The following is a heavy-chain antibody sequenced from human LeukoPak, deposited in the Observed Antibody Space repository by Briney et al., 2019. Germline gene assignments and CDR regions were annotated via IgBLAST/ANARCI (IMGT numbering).Heavy chain of an antibody. CDR1: GFTFSSYG. CDR3: ARGRPPRSSSWHGGIEYFQH. V-gene: IGHV3-33*01. Sequence: PGRSLRLSCAASGFTFSSYGMHWVRQAPGKGLEWVAVIWYDGSNKYYADSVKGRFTISRDNSKNTLYLQMNSLRAEDTAVYYCARGRPPRSSSWHGGIEYFQHWGQGTLVTVSS. J-gene: IGHJ1*01. CDR2: IWYDGSNK. D-gene: IGHD6-13*01.